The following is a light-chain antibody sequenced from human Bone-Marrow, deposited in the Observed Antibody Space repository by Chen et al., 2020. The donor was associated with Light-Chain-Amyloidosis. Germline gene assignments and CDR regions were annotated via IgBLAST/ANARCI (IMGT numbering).Light chain of an antibody. Sequence: SYVLTQPSSVSVAPGQTATLACGGNNIGSTSVHWYQQTPGQAPLLVVYDDSDRPSGIPERLSGSNSGNTATLTISRVEAGDEADYYCQVWDRNSDRPVFGGGTKLTVL. J-gene: IGLJ3*02. CDR3: QVWDRNSDRPV. CDR2: DDS. CDR1: NIGSTS. V-gene: IGLV3-21*02.